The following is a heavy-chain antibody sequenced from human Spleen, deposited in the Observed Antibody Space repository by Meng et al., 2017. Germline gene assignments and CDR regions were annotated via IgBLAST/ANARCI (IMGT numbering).Heavy chain of an antibody. Sequence: GESLKISCKGSGYSFTSYWIGWVRQMPGKGLEWMGIIYPDDSDTRYSPSFQGQVTISADKSISTAYLQWSSLKASDTAMYYCARRYYDILTGFWYYFDFWGQGTLVTVSS. CDR2: IYPDDSDT. CDR1: GYSFTSYW. V-gene: IGHV5-51*01. J-gene: IGHJ4*02. D-gene: IGHD3-9*01. CDR3: ARRYYDILTGFWYYFDF.